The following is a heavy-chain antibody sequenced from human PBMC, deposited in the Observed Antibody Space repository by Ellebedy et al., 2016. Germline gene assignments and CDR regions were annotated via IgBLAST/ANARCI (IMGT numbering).Heavy chain of an antibody. CDR2: INAGNGNT. D-gene: IGHD6-13*01. V-gene: IGHV1-3*01. CDR1: GYTFTRYA. Sequence: ASVTVSCKASGYTFTRYAMHWVRQSPGQRLEWMGWINAGNGNTKYSQKFQGRVTITRDTSASTAYMELSSLRSEDTAVYYCARSLYSSSWYAPYYYYGMDVWGQGTTVTVSS. CDR3: ARSLYSSSWYAPYYYYGMDV. J-gene: IGHJ6*02.